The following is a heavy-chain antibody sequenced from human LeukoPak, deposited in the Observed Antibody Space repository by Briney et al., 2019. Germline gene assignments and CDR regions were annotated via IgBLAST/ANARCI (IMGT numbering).Heavy chain of an antibody. Sequence: GGSLRLSCAASGFTFSSYAMHWVRQAPGKGLEWVAVISYDGSNKYYADSVKGRFTISRDNSKNTLYLQMNSLRAEDTAVYHCARSRGDIVVVTAIPYSDAFDIWGQGTMVTVSS. CDR3: ARSRGDIVVVTAIPYSDAFDI. J-gene: IGHJ3*02. D-gene: IGHD2-21*02. CDR1: GFTFSSYA. V-gene: IGHV3-30*04. CDR2: ISYDGSNK.